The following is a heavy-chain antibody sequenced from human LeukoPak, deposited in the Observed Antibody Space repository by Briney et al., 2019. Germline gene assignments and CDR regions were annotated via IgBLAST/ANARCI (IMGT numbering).Heavy chain of an antibody. D-gene: IGHD3-22*01. CDR3: AKFDSYSSGYYFGY. CDR2: ISGSGGSA. J-gene: IGHJ4*02. CDR1: GFTFSSYA. V-gene: IGHV3-23*01. Sequence: GGSLRLSCAASGFTFSSYAMSWVRQAPGKGLEWVSAISGSGGSAYYADSVKGRFTISRDNSKNTLYLQMNSLRAEDTAVYYCAKFDSYSSGYYFGYWGQGTLVTVSS.